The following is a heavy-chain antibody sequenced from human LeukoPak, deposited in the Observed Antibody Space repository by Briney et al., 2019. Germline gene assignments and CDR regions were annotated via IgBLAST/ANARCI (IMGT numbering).Heavy chain of an antibody. CDR1: GFTFSYYA. CDR3: AKLAGQYYFDY. V-gene: IGHV3-23*01. D-gene: IGHD6-19*01. CDR2: ISGSGGST. Sequence: PGGSLRLSCETSGFTFSYYAMTWVRQAPGKGLEWVSAISGSGGSTYYADSVKGRFTISRDNSKNTLYLQMNSLRAEDTAVYYCAKLAGQYYFDYWGQGTLVTVSS. J-gene: IGHJ4*02.